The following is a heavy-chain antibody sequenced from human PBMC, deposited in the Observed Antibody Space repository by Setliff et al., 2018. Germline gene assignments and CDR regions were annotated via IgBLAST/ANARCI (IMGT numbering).Heavy chain of an antibody. CDR3: ARGGTFRYFDY. Sequence: PSEPLSLTCTVSGGSFTPYYWSWIRQPPGKGLKWIGYVYYSGTAYYNPSLKSRVTVIVDTSKNQFSLRLSSVTAADTAVYYCARGGTFRYFDYWGQGTLVTVS. CDR2: VYYSGTA. CDR1: GGSFTPYY. J-gene: IGHJ4*02. D-gene: IGHD5-12*01. V-gene: IGHV4-59*01.